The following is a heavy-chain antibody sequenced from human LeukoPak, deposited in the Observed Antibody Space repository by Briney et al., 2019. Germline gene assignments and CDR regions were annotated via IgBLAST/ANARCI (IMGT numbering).Heavy chain of an antibody. CDR2: ISSSSSYI. V-gene: IGHV3-21*01. CDR3: ARGLGYCSSTCCYDYYYYYMDV. D-gene: IGHD2-2*01. CDR1: GFTFSSYS. J-gene: IGHJ6*03. Sequence: GGSLRLSCAASGFTFSSYSMNWVRQAPGKGLEWVSSISSSSSYIYYADSVKGRFTISRDNAKNSLYLQMNSLRAEDTAVYYCARGLGYCSSTCCYDYYYYYMDVWGKGTTVTVSS.